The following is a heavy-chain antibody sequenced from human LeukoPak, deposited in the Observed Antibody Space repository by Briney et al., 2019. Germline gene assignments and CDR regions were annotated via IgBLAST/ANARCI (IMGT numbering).Heavy chain of an antibody. V-gene: IGHV1-69*06. CDR3: ARRRLRYNWFDP. J-gene: IGHJ5*02. D-gene: IGHD6-25*01. Sequence: SVKVSCKASGGTFSSYAISWVRQAPGQGLEWMGGIIPIFGTANYAQKFQGRVTITADKSTSTAYMELSSLRSEDTAVYYCARRRLRYNWFDPWGQGTLVTVSS. CDR1: GGTFSSYA. CDR2: IIPIFGTA.